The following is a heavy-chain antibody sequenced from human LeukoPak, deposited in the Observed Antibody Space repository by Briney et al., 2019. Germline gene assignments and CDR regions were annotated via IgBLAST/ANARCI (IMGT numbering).Heavy chain of an antibody. CDR3: AIIYYDSSGSPSWYFDL. D-gene: IGHD3-22*01. J-gene: IGHJ2*01. Sequence: ASVKVSCKTSGYTVTNYDINWVRQATGQGLEWMGWMNPNSGNTGYTQKFQGGVTMTRDTSISTAYMELSSLRSEDTAVYYCAIIYYDSSGSPSWYFDLWGRGTLVTVSS. CDR1: GYTVTNYD. CDR2: MNPNSGNT. V-gene: IGHV1-8*01.